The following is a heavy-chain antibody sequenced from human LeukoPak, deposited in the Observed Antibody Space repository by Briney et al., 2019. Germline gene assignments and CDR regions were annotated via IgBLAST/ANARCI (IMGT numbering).Heavy chain of an antibody. CDR1: GFTFSSYA. J-gene: IGHJ4*02. V-gene: IGHV3-30-3*01. CDR2: ISYDGSNK. Sequence: PGRSLRRCCAASGFTFSSYAMHWVRQAPGKGLEWVAVISYDGSNKYYADSVKGRFTISRDNSKNTLYLQMNSLRAEDTAVYYCARDSPPYDYGDFLDSWGQGTLVTVSS. CDR3: ARDSPPYDYGDFLDS. D-gene: IGHD4-17*01.